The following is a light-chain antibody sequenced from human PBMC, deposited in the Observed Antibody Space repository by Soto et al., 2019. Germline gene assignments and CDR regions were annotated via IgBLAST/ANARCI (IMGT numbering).Light chain of an antibody. V-gene: IGKV3-15*01. J-gene: IGKJ1*01. CDR1: QSIRSY. Sequence: EIVMTQSPATLSVSPGESATLSCRASQSIRSYLAWYQLRPGQAPRVLIFASSTRATGVPARFSGSGSGTEFTLTISSLQSEDSAVYFCQQYNVWPGWTFGQGTKVEVK. CDR2: ASS. CDR3: QQYNVWPGWT.